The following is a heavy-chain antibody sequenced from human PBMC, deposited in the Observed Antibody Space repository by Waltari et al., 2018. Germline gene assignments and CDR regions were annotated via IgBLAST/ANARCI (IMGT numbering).Heavy chain of an antibody. D-gene: IGHD3-10*01. CDR3: ARHFRGVLGSYFDYLDY. J-gene: IGHJ4*02. V-gene: IGHV3-53*01. Sequence: EVQLVESGGGLVQAGGSLRLSCATSGYGVTENYVSWVRQAPGKGLEWVSVLQSGGEPLYSDSVRGRFTFSRDDSKGTFYLQMTNLRVEDTAMYYCARHFRGVLGSYFDYLDYWGQGTLVTVSS. CDR2: LQSGGEP. CDR1: GYGVTENY.